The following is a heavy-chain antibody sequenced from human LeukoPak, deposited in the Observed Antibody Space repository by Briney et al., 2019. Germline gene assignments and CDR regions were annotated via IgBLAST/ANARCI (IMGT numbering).Heavy chain of an antibody. J-gene: IGHJ4*02. CDR1: GFTFSSYW. CDR2: IKGDGIST. Sequence: GGSLRLSRAASGFTFSSYWMSWVRHAPGQGLVWVSRIKGDGISTNYADSVKGRFTISRDIAKNTLYLQMNSLRAEDTGVYYCAKDHYWSIDYWGRGTLVTVSS. D-gene: IGHD3-3*01. V-gene: IGHV3-74*01. CDR3: AKDHYWSIDY.